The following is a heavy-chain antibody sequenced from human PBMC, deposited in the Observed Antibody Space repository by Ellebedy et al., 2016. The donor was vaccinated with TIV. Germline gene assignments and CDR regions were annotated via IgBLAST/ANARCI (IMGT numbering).Heavy chain of an antibody. CDR1: GGSISSSSYY. V-gene: IGHV4-61*05. CDR3: ARDKNWLLWYFDL. CDR2: IYYSGST. J-gene: IGHJ2*01. D-gene: IGHD1-26*01. Sequence: MPSETLSLTCTVSGGSISSSSYYWGWIRQPPGKGLEWIGYIYYSGSTNYNPSLKSRVTISVDTSKNQFSLQLNSVTPEDTAVYYCARDKNWLLWYFDLWGRGTLVTVSS.